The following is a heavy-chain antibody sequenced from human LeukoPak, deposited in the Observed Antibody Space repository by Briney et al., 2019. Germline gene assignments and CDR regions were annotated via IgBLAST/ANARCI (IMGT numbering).Heavy chain of an antibody. J-gene: IGHJ4*02. CDR2: MDPSGSQK. Sequence: PGGSLRLSCTASGFTFNRSWMNWVRQAPGKGLEWVANMDPSGSQKRYVDSVKGRFTISKDNPGTSLYLDMNSLRAEDTAVYYCARLHLYSRSWYAFDYWGQGTLVTVSS. V-gene: IGHV3-7*01. D-gene: IGHD6-13*01. CDR3: ARLHLYSRSWYAFDY. CDR1: GFTFNRSW.